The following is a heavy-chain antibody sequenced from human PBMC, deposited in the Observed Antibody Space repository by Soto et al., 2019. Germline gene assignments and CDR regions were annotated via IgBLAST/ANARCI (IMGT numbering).Heavy chain of an antibody. Sequence: QLQLQESGPGLVKPSETLSLTCTVSGGSISSSSYYWGWIRQPPGKGLEWIGSIYYSGSTYYNPSLKSRVTISVDTSKNQFSLKLSSVTAADTAVYYCARRMEWLAIYYFDYWGQGTLVTVSS. J-gene: IGHJ4*02. D-gene: IGHD6-19*01. V-gene: IGHV4-39*01. CDR3: ARRMEWLAIYYFDY. CDR2: IYYSGST. CDR1: GGSISSSSYY.